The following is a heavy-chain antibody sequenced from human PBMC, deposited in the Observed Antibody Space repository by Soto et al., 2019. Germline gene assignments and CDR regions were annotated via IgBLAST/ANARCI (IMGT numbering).Heavy chain of an antibody. CDR2: IYPGDSDT. J-gene: IGHJ4*02. CDR3: ARHTAYYYDSTGYLADY. D-gene: IGHD3-22*01. V-gene: IGHV5-51*01. Sequence: GESLKISCKGSGYSFTSYWIGWVRQMPVKGLEWMGIIYPGDSDTRYSPSFQGQVTISADKSISTAYLQWSSLKASDTAMYYCARHTAYYYDSTGYLADYWGQGTLVTVSS. CDR1: GYSFTSYW.